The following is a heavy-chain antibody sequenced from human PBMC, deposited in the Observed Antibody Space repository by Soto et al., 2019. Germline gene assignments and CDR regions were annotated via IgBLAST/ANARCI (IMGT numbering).Heavy chain of an antibody. CDR1: GFTFSSYG. D-gene: IGHD3-22*01. CDR2: IWYDGSNK. V-gene: IGHV3-33*01. Sequence: QVQLVESGGGVVQPGRSLRLSCAASGFTFSSYGMHWVRQAPGKGLEWVAVIWYDGSNKYYADSVKGRFTISRDNSKNTLYLQMNSLRAEDTAVYYCARDGNLDYYDSSGEVDYWGQGTLVTVSS. CDR3: ARDGNLDYYDSSGEVDY. J-gene: IGHJ4*02.